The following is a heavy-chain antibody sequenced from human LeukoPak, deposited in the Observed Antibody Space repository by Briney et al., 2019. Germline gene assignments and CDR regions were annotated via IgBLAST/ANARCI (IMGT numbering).Heavy chain of an antibody. V-gene: IGHV3-21*06. J-gene: IGHJ4*02. CDR2: ITSGGTYT. Sequence: GGSLRLSCAASGFTFSTYNMNWVRQAPGKGLEWVSSITSGGTYTYYADSVKGRFTTSRDNAKNSLSLQLSSPRAEDTAVYYCARGHYDILTASYKWTPDYWGQGILVTVSS. CDR1: GFTFSTYN. D-gene: IGHD3-9*01. CDR3: ARGHYDILTASYKWTPDY.